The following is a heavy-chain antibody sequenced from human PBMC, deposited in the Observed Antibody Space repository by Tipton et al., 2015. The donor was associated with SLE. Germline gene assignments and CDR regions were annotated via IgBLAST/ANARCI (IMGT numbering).Heavy chain of an antibody. CDR2: IYYSGST. J-gene: IGHJ4*02. Sequence: TLSLTCAVYGGSFSSYYWGWIRQPPGKGLEWIGSIYYSGSTFYNPSLKSRVTISRDTSKNQVSLNLTSVTAADTAVYYCARQGSTYLGELSRVDHWGQGTLVTVSS. CDR3: ARQGSTYLGELSRVDH. CDR1: GGSFSSYY. D-gene: IGHD3-16*02. V-gene: IGHV4-39*07.